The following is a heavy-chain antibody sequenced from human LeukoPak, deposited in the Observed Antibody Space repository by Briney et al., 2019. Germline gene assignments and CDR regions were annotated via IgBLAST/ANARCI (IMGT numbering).Heavy chain of an antibody. J-gene: IGHJ5*02. CDR2: IYYSGST. D-gene: IGHD3-3*01. CDR1: GGSLSSSSYY. CDR3: ASFHDFWSGFSWFDP. V-gene: IGHV4-39*07. Sequence: SETLSLTCTVSGGSLSSSSYYWGWIRQPPGKGLEWIGSIYYSGSTYYNPSLKSRVTISVDTSKNQFSLKLSSVTAADMAVYYCASFHDFWSGFSWFDPWGQGTLVTVSS.